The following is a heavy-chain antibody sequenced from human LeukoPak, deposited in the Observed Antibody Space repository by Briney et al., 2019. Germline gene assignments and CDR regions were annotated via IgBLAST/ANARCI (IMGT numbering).Heavy chain of an antibody. V-gene: IGHV3-30*03. CDR3: ARYSGDSAIGY. CDR1: GFSFSSYG. Sequence: GGSLRLSCAASGFSFSSYGIHWVRQAPGKGLEWVAVIGYDGSNKYYADSVKGRFTISRDNSKNTLYLQMNSLRTEDTAVYYCARYSGDSAIGYWGQGTLVTVSS. D-gene: IGHD1-26*01. CDR2: IGYDGSNK. J-gene: IGHJ4*02.